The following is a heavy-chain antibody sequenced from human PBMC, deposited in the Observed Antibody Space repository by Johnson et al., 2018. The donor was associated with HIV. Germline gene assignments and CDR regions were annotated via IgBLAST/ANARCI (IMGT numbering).Heavy chain of an antibody. Sequence: QVQLLESGGGVVQPGRSLRLSCAASGFTFSRYGMHWVRQAPGKGLEWVAVIWYDGSNRYYADSVKGRFTISRDNSKNTLYLQMNRLRAEDTAGYYCAKDLYSSSWTNDAFDIWGQGTMVTVSS. CDR1: GFTFSRYG. CDR2: IWYDGSNR. J-gene: IGHJ3*02. CDR3: AKDLYSSSWTNDAFDI. D-gene: IGHD6-13*01. V-gene: IGHV3-33*06.